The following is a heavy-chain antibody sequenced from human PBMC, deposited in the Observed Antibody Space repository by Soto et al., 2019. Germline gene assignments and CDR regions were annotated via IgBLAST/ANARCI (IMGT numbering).Heavy chain of an antibody. CDR2: ISYDGSNK. Sequence: QVQLVESGGGVVQPGRSLRLSCAASGFTFSSYGMHWVRQAPGKGLEWVAVISYDGSNKYYADSVKGRFTISRDNSKNTLYLQMNSLRAEDTAVYYCAKAEGYYDFCSGYYTYNWFDPCGQGTLVTVSS. CDR3: AKAEGYYDFCSGYYTYNWFDP. CDR1: GFTFSSYG. V-gene: IGHV3-30*18. J-gene: IGHJ5*01. D-gene: IGHD3-3*01.